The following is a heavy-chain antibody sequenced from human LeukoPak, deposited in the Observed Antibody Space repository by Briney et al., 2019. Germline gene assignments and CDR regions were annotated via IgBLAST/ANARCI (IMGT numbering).Heavy chain of an antibody. CDR2: IGYDGSDK. D-gene: IGHD3-10*01. J-gene: IGHJ4*02. CDR3: AKDPGSGSYAFDY. CDR1: GFTFTSYN. Sequence: GGSLRLSCTASGFTFTSYNMHWVRQASGKGLEWVAFIGYDGSDKYYADSVKGRFTVSRDNSKNTQYLQMSSLRAEDTAVYYCAKDPGSGSYAFDYWGQGTLVTVSS. V-gene: IGHV3-30*02.